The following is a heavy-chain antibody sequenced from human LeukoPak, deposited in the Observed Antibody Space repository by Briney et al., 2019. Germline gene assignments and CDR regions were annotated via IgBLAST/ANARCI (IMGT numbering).Heavy chain of an antibody. J-gene: IGHJ3*02. CDR1: GFTYSSYW. Sequence: GGSLRLSCAASGFTYSSYWMSWVRQAPGKGLEWVANIKQDGSEKYYVDSVKGRFTISRDNAKNSLYLQMNSLRAEDTAVYYCASGQADDAFDIWGQGTMVTVSS. D-gene: IGHD6-13*01. CDR3: ASGQADDAFDI. CDR2: IKQDGSEK. V-gene: IGHV3-7*01.